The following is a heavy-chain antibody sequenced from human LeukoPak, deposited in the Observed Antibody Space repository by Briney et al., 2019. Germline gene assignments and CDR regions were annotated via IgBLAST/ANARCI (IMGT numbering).Heavy chain of an antibody. D-gene: IGHD2-2*01. CDR2: FYYTGST. V-gene: IGHV4-39*07. J-gene: IGHJ3*02. CDR1: GGSISSNGYY. Sequence: SETLSLTCTVSGGSISSNGYYWGWIRQPPGKGLEWIGSFYYTGSTLYSPSLKSRVTISVDTSKNQFSLKLSSVTAADTAVYYCARRRGKFGYCSSTSCPRAFDIWGQGTMVTVSS. CDR3: ARRRGKFGYCSSTSCPRAFDI.